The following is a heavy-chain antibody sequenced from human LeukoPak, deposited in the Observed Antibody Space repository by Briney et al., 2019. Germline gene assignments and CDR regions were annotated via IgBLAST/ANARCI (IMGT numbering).Heavy chain of an antibody. CDR3: ARGYPGEGRNAPYYFDY. Sequence: PSQTLSLTCTVSGGSISSGSYYWSWIRQPAGKGVEWIGRIYTSGSTNYNPSLKSRVTISVDTSKNQFSLKLSSVTAADTAVHYCARGYPGEGRNAPYYFDYWGQGTLVTVSS. CDR1: GGSISSGSYY. V-gene: IGHV4-61*02. J-gene: IGHJ4*02. CDR2: IYTSGST. D-gene: IGHD3-10*01.